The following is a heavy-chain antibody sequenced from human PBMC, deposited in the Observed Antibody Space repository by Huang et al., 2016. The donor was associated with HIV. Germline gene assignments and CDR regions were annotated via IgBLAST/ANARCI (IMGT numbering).Heavy chain of an antibody. Sequence: QVQFLQSGPEAKKPGASVKVSCKASGSTFAAHGISWVRQAPGQGLEWMGRISAYNGQRSKTQKFEGKGALTTDTSTNTGFLEVRSLRSDDTAVYYCVSKVHGCNLWGPGTLVTVSS. CDR2: ISAYNGQR. CDR1: GSTFAAHG. J-gene: IGHJ4*02. CDR3: VSKVHGCNL. D-gene: IGHD1-1*01. V-gene: IGHV1-18*01.